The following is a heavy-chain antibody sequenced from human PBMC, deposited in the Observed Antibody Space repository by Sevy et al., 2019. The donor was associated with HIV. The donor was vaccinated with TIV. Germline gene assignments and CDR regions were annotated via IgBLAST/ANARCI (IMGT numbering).Heavy chain of an antibody. Sequence: GGSLRLSCAASGFTFSSYWMSWVRQAPGKGLEWVANIKQDGSEKYYVDSVKGRFTISRDNAKNSLYLQMNSLRAEDTAVYYCARDYDCLGGYYAHYGMDVWGQGTTVTVSS. CDR1: GFTFSSYW. V-gene: IGHV3-7*01. CDR2: IKQDGSEK. CDR3: ARDYDCLGGYYAHYGMDV. D-gene: IGHD3-3*01. J-gene: IGHJ6*02.